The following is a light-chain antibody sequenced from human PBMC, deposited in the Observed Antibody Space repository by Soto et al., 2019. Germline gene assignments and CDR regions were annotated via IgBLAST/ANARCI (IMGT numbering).Light chain of an antibody. CDR3: QQYSSLWT. V-gene: IGKV3-20*01. Sequence: EIVLTQSPGTLSLSPGERATFSCRTSQSVSNNYLAWYQQKPGQAPRLLIYGASSRATGIPDRFSGSGSGTDFTLSISRLEPEDFAVYYCQQYSSLWTFGQGTKV. CDR2: GAS. J-gene: IGKJ1*01. CDR1: QSVSNNY.